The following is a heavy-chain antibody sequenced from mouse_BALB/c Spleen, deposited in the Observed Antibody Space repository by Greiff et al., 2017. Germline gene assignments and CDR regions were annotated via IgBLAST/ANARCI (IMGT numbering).Heavy chain of an antibody. V-gene: IGHV14-1*02. CDR3: APYGYDGRGYFDY. Sequence: EVQLQQSGAELVRPGALVKLSCKASGFNITDYYMHWVKQRPEQGLEWIGWIDPENGNTIYDPKFQGKASITADTSSNTAYLQLSSLTSEDTAVYDGAPYGYDGRGYFDYWGQGTTLTVSS. J-gene: IGHJ2*01. D-gene: IGHD2-2*01. CDR2: IDPENGNT. CDR1: GFNITDYY.